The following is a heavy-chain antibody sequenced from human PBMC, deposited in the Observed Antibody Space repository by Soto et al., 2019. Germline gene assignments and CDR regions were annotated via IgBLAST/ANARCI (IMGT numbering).Heavy chain of an antibody. Sequence: ASVKVSCKASGFTFTSSAVQWVRQARGQRLEWIGWIVVGSGNTNYAQKFQERVTITRDMSTSTAYMELSSLRSEDTAVYYCAAMQWLVSPYYFDYWGQGTLVTVSS. J-gene: IGHJ4*02. CDR2: IVVGSGNT. V-gene: IGHV1-58*01. CDR1: GFTFTSSA. D-gene: IGHD6-19*01. CDR3: AAMQWLVSPYYFDY.